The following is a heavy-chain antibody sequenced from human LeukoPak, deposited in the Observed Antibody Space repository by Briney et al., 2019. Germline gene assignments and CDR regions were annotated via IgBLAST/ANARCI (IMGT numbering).Heavy chain of an antibody. CDR1: GGSISSSSYY. V-gene: IGHV4-39*01. D-gene: IGHD2-8*01. J-gene: IGHJ4*02. CDR3: ASPGVPDY. Sequence: KPSETLSLTCTVSGGSISSSSYYWGWIRQPPGKGLEWIGSIYYSGSTYYNPSLKSRVTISVDTSKNQFSLKLSSVTAADTAVYYCASPGVPDYWGQGTLVTVSS. CDR2: IYYSGST.